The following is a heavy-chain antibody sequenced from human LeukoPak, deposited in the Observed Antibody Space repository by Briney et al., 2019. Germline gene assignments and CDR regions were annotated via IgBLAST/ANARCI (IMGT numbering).Heavy chain of an antibody. D-gene: IGHD3-22*01. CDR2: MYYRGSP. J-gene: IGHJ4*02. Sequence: SETLSLTCTVSGGSMRSRIYYWAGLRQAPGKGLEWIGSMYYRGSPYYNPSLKIRVIICIDTSNSQSSLNLTSVTAAATAMYFCAADSSGYWTFDYWSQGTLVTVSS. V-gene: IGHV4-39*01. CDR3: AADSSGYWTFDY. CDR1: GGSMRSRIYY.